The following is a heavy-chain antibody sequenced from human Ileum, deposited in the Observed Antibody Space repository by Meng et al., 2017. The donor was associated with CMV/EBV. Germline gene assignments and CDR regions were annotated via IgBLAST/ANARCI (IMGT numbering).Heavy chain of an antibody. V-gene: IGHV4-4*07. J-gene: IGHJ4*02. CDR1: GGAISSYY. CDR3: ARTYSSSSGITFDY. Sequence: QVRLHNSVPGLVKPSETLSLTCAVSGGAISSYYWSWIRQPAGKGLEWIGRISTSGSTNYNPSLKSRVTMSVDASKNQFSLKLTSVTAADTAVYFCARTYSSSSGITFDYWGQGTLVTVSS. CDR2: ISTSGST. D-gene: IGHD6-6*01.